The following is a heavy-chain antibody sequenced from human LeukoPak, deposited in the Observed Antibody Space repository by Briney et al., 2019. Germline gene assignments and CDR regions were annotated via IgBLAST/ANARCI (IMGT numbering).Heavy chain of an antibody. V-gene: IGHV4-34*01. D-gene: IGHD5-12*01. CDR3: ASTSLRKSGYDCYFDY. CDR2: INHSGST. J-gene: IGHJ4*02. CDR1: GGSFSGYY. Sequence: PSETLSLTCAVYGGSFSGYYWSWIRQPPGKGLEWIGEINHSGSTNYNPSLKSRVTISADTSKNQFSLKLSSVTTADTAVYYCASTSLRKSGYDCYFDYWGQGTLVTVSS.